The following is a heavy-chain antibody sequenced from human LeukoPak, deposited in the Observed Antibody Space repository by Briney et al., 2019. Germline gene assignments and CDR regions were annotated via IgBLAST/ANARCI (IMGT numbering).Heavy chain of an antibody. D-gene: IGHD3-22*01. CDR2: VYYSGRT. V-gene: IGHV4-61*01. CDR1: GDSVRSDTYY. Sequence: SETLSLTCTVSGDSVRSDTYYWSWIRQPPGKGLEWIGFVYYSGRTNYNASLKSRVTMSVDTSKNQFSLMLRSVTAADTAVYYCVRETTTEYYDSSGYYRQTEVFDAWGQGTMVTASS. J-gene: IGHJ3*01. CDR3: VRETTTEYYDSSGYYRQTEVFDA.